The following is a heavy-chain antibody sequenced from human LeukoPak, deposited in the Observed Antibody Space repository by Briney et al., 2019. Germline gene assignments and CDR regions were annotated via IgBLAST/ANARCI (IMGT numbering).Heavy chain of an antibody. CDR1: GFTFSGSA. CDR2: IRSKANDHAT. D-gene: IGHD4-17*01. CDR3: TRRIMTTVNDS. J-gene: IGHJ4*02. V-gene: IGHV3-73*01. Sequence: GGSLKLSSAGSGFTFSGSAMHWVRQSPGKGRQWVGRIRSKANDHATAYAASVRGRFTISRDDSENTAYLQMNSLKTEDTAIYYCTRRIMTTVNDSWGQGTLVTVSS.